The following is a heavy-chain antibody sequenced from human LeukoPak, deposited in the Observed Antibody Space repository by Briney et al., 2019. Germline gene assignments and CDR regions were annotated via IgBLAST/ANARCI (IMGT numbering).Heavy chain of an antibody. J-gene: IGHJ4*02. D-gene: IGHD5-18*01. V-gene: IGHV3-23*01. CDR3: ARRGYSYGTMDQ. CDR1: GFIFSSYG. CDR2: ISGSGDGP. Sequence: GGSLRLSCTASGFIFSSYGMSWVRQGPGKGLEWVSGISGSGDGPNYAHSVRGRFAISRDNSKNTICLQLDGLRVEDTALYYCARRGYSYGTMDQWGPGTLVTVSS.